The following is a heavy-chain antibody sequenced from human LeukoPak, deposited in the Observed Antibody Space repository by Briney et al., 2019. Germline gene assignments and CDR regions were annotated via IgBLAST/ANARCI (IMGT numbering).Heavy chain of an antibody. D-gene: IGHD5-18*01. CDR2: IYYSGST. J-gene: IGHJ6*02. CDR3: ARKTAGYYGMDV. CDR1: GGSISSYY. V-gene: IGHV4-59*01. Sequence: SETLFLTCTVSGGSISSYYWSWIRQPPGKGLEWIGYIYYSGSTNYNPSLKSRVTISVDTSKNQFSLKLSSVTAADTAVYYCARKTAGYYGMDVWGQGTTVTVSS.